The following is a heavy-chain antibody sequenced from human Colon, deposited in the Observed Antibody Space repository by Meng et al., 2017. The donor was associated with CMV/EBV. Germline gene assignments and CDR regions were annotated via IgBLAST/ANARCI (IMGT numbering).Heavy chain of an antibody. CDR1: GGSIIHYY. Sequence: GRGQVKPSRPLSLPFRVLGGSIIHYYGNRSRQPAGKGLDWIGRSYSDGTTNNNPSLRCRVSMSVDTSKNQFSLKLTSATAADTAVYYCARDWGYCSGDTCHSHFDYWGQGTLVTVSS. D-gene: IGHD2-15*01. V-gene: IGHV4-4*07. CDR3: ARDWGYCSGDTCHSHFDY. J-gene: IGHJ4*02. CDR2: SYSDGTT.